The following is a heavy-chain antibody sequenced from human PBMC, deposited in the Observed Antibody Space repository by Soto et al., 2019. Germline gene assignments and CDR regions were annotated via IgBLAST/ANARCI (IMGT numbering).Heavy chain of an antibody. V-gene: IGHV3-48*03. CDR2: ISSIGVAT. CDR1: GFTFSIHE. Sequence: EVQLVESGGSLVQPGGSLRLSCAASGFTFSIHEMNWVRQAPGEGLEWVSYISSIGVATYYADSVKGRFTISRDNAKNSLFLQMNSLRAEDTAVYYCAREGRVGGIDYWGQGTPVTVSS. J-gene: IGHJ4*02. D-gene: IGHD6-19*01. CDR3: AREGRVGGIDY.